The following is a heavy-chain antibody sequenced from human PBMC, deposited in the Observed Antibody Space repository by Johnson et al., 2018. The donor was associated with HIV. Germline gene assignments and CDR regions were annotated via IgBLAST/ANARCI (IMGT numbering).Heavy chain of an antibody. CDR2: IYSGGNT. V-gene: IGHV3-66*04. CDR1: GFRFSDYY. CDR3: ARPSDYYGSGRVDAFDI. Sequence: EVQLVESGGGLAKPGGSLRLSCAASGFRFSDYYMSWVRQAPGKGLEWVSVIYSGGNTYYADSVKGRFTISRDNSKNTLSLQMNSLRVEDTAVYYCARPSDYYGSGRVDAFDIWGQGTMVTVSS. D-gene: IGHD3-10*01. J-gene: IGHJ3*02.